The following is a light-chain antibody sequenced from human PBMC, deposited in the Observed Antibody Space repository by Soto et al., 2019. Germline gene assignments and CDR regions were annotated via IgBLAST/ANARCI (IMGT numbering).Light chain of an antibody. V-gene: IGKV1-39*01. CDR1: QSITSY. CDR2: AAS. J-gene: IGKJ2*01. CDR3: QQSYSTPRT. Sequence: DIQMPQSPSSLSASVGDRVTITCRASQSITSYLNWYQQKPGKAPKLLIYAASSLQSGVPSRFSGSASGTDFTLTISSLQPEDFATYYCQQSYSTPRTFGQGTKLEIK.